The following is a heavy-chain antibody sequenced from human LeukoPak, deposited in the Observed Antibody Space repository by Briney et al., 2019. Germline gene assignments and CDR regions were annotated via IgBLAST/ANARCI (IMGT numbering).Heavy chain of an antibody. CDR1: GGSISSGAYY. J-gene: IGHJ4*02. D-gene: IGHD3-10*01. CDR3: AIREGVRAGYFDD. CDR2: INFSGTT. V-gene: IGHV4-31*03. Sequence: SETLSLACTLSGGSISSGAYYWSWIRQQPGKGLEWFGYINFSGTTYYNPSLESRVTISVDTSKNQFSMKLSSVTAADTSVYYCAIREGVRAGYFDDWGQGTLVTVSS.